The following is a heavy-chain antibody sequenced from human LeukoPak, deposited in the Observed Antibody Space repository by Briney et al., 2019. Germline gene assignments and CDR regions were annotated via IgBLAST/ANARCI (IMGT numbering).Heavy chain of an antibody. V-gene: IGHV4-39*01. CDR1: GGSISSSSYY. Sequence: PSETLSLTCTVSGGSISSSSYYWGWIRQPPGKGLEWIGSIYYSGSTYYNPSLKSRVTISVDTSKNQFPLKLSSVTAADTAVYYCASLPNPRLGYCSGGSCYFDYWGQGTLVTVSS. D-gene: IGHD2-15*01. J-gene: IGHJ4*02. CDR2: IYYSGST. CDR3: ASLPNPRLGYCSGGSCYFDY.